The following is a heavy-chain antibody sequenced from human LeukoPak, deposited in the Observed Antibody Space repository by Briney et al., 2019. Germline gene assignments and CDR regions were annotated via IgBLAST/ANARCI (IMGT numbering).Heavy chain of an antibody. CDR1: GGSISSSSYY. CDR3: AKGHYFDY. J-gene: IGHJ4*02. CDR2: IYYSGST. Sequence: PSETLSLTCTVSGGSISSSSYYWGWIRQPPGKGLEWIGSIYYSGSTYYNPSLKSRVTISVDTSKNKFSLKLSSVTAADTAVYYCAKGHYFDYWGQGTLVTVSS. V-gene: IGHV4-39*01.